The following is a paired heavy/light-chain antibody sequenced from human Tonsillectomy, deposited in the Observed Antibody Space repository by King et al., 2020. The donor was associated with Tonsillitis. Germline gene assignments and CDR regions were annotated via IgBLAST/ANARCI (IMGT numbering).Heavy chain of an antibody. CDR1: RFAVSPNY. D-gene: IGHD3-10*01. J-gene: IGHJ6*04. V-gene: IGHV3-53*01. CDR3: TSSRFGEGVV. Sequence: EVQLLESGGGLIQPGGSLRLSCAASRFAVSPNYMSWVRQAPGKGLEWVSVIYSGSGGNSYYADSVKGRFTVSRDNSKNTLFLQMNSLRVEDTAVYYCTSSRFGEGVVWGKGTTVTVSS. CDR2: IYSGSGGNS.
Light chain of an antibody. V-gene: IGLV6-57*01. CDR2: EDN. CDR1: SGNIASDF. CDR3: QSYDGSSHGV. Sequence: KFMLTQPHSVSESPGKTVTISCTRSSGNIASDFVQWFQQRPGSAPTTVIYEDNQRPSGVPDRFSGSIDRSSNSASLTISGLKTEDEADYYCQSYDGSSHGVFGGGTKLTVL. J-gene: IGLJ3*02.